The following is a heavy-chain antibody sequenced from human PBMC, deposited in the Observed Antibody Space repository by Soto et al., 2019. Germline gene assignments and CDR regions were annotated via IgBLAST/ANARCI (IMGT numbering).Heavy chain of an antibody. CDR2: IYHSGSP. Sequence: QLQLQESGSGLVKPSQTLSLTCAVSGGSISSGGYSWSWIRQPPGKGLEWIGYIYHSGSPYYNPSLKSRVATAVDRSKNQFSLELSSVTAADSAVYYCARVPDVWGQGTTVTVSS. J-gene: IGHJ6*02. CDR3: ARVPDV. CDR1: GGSISSGGYS. V-gene: IGHV4-30-2*01.